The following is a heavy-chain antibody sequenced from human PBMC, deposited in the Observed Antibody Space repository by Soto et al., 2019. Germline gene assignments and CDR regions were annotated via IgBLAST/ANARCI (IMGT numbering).Heavy chain of an antibody. V-gene: IGHV4-30-2*01. CDR1: GGSISSGGYS. D-gene: IGHD3-22*01. Sequence: QLQLQESGSGLVKPSQTLSLTCAVSGGSISSGGYSWSWIRQPPGKGLEWIGYIYHSGSTYYNPSLKSRXLIIVXXSKNQFSLKLSSVTAADTAVYYCARADDSSGYFDYWGQGTLVTVSS. CDR3: ARADDSSGYFDY. CDR2: IYHSGST. J-gene: IGHJ4*02.